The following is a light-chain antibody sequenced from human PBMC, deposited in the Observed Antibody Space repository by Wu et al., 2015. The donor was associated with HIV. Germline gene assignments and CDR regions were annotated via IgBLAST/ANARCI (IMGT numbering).Light chain of an antibody. V-gene: IGKV1-9*01. CDR1: QDSRNY. J-gene: IGKJ5*01. Sequence: TQLTQSPSFLSASVGDRVTITCRASQDSRNYLAWYQQKPGKAPKLLIYAASTLQSGVSSRFSGSGSGTEFTLTITSLQPEDFATYYCQQDETYPVTFGQGTRLDIK. CDR2: AAS. CDR3: QQDETYPVT.